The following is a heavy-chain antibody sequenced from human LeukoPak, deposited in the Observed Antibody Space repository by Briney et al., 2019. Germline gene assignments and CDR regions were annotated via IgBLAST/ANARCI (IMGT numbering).Heavy chain of an antibody. CDR2: IKQDGSEK. D-gene: IGHD6-19*01. CDR3: AREGSGWLYYFDY. Sequence: GGSLRLSCAASGFTFSSYWMSWVRQAPGKGLEWVANIKQDGSEKYYVDSVKGRFTISRDNDKNSLYLQMNSLRAEDTAVYYCAREGSGWLYYFDYWGQGTLVTVSS. CDR1: GFTFSSYW. V-gene: IGHV3-7*03. J-gene: IGHJ4*02.